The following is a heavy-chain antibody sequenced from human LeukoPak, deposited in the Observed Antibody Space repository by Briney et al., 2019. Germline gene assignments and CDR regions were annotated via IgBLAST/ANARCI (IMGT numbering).Heavy chain of an antibody. CDR2: ISAYNGNT. CDR3: ASSLMATTPFDY. Sequence: GASVNVSCKASGYTFTSYGISWVQQAPGQGLEWMGWISAYNGNTNYAQKLQGRVTMTTDTSTSTAYIELRSLRSDDTAVYYCASSLMATTPFDYWGQGTLVTVSS. D-gene: IGHD5-24*01. CDR1: GYTFTSYG. V-gene: IGHV1-18*01. J-gene: IGHJ4*02.